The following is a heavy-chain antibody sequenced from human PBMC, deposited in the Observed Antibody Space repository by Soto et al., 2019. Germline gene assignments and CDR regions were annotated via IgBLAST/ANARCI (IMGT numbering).Heavy chain of an antibody. CDR2: MNPINGAT. CDR1: GYDFTAYD. J-gene: IGHJ6*02. Sequence: VKVSCKASGYDFTAYDINWVRQASGQGLEWMGWMNPINGATGSARRFQGRVSMTRNTATGTAYLELTSLRSDDSAVYYCGRGPSPRAPAGGTPYYYAMDVWGQGTTVTVSS. D-gene: IGHD6-13*01. CDR3: GRGPSPRAPAGGTPYYYAMDV. V-gene: IGHV1-8*02.